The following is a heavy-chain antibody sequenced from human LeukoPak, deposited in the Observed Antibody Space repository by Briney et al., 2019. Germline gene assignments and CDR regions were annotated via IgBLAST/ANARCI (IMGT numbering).Heavy chain of an antibody. V-gene: IGHV4-39*07. J-gene: IGHJ4*02. D-gene: IGHD4-23*01. CDR2: IYYSGST. CDR1: GGSISSSSYY. Sequence: SETLSLTCTVSGGSISSSSYYWGWIRQPPGKGLEWIGSIYYSGSTYYNPSLKSRVTISVDTSKNQFSLKLSSVTAADTAVYYCARFDYGVNPELFDYWGQGTLVTVSS. CDR3: ARFDYGVNPELFDY.